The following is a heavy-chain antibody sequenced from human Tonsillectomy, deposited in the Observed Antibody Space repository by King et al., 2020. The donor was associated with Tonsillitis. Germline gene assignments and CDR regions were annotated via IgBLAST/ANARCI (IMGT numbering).Heavy chain of an antibody. CDR1: GFTFSSYT. CDR3: ASVLYSSSSGYYYAMDV. Sequence: QLVQSGGGLVKPGGSLRFSCAASGFTFSSYTMTWVRQAPGKGLEWISSISSSSSHIHYADSVKGRFTISRDNAKNSLYLQMNSLRAEDTAVYYCASVLYSSSSGYYYAMDVWGQGTTVTVSS. D-gene: IGHD6-6*01. J-gene: IGHJ6*02. CDR2: ISSSSSHI. V-gene: IGHV3-21*01.